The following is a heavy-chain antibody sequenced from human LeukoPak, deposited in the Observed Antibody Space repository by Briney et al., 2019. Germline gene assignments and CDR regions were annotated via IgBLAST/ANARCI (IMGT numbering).Heavy chain of an antibody. Sequence: SVKVSCKASGGTFSSYAISWVRQAPGQGLEWMGGIIPIFGTANYAQKLQGRVTITADESTSTACMELSSLRSEDTAVYYCATSSYDSSGYYFYDYWGQGTLVTVSS. CDR1: GGTFSSYA. CDR3: ATSSYDSSGYYFYDY. CDR2: IIPIFGTA. D-gene: IGHD3-22*01. J-gene: IGHJ4*02. V-gene: IGHV1-69*13.